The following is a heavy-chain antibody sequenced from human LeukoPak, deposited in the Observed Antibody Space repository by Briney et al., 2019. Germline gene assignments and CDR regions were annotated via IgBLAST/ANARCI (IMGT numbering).Heavy chain of an antibody. CDR2: IIPIIGTA. D-gene: IGHD2-8*01. J-gene: IGHJ4*02. CDR3: ARGHEGYCTNGVCYFDY. Sequence: ASVKVSCKASGGTFSSYAISWVRQAPGQGLEWMGGIIPIIGTANYAQKFQGRVTITADESTSTAYMELSSLRSEDTAVYYCARGHEGYCTNGVCYFDYWGQGTLVTVSS. CDR1: GGTFSSYA. V-gene: IGHV1-69*13.